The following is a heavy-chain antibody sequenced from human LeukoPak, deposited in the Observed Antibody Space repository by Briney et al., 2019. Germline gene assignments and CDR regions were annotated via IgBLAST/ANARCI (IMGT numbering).Heavy chain of an antibody. CDR1: GYTFTSYY. V-gene: IGHV1-46*01. D-gene: IGHD3-22*01. Sequence: ASVKVSCKASGYTFTSYYMHWVRQAPGQGLEWMGIINPSGGSTGYAQKFQGRVTMTRDTSTSTAYMELSSLRSEDTAVYYCAGVSYDSSGYYYRYYYYYMDVWGKGTTVTVSS. CDR2: INPSGGST. J-gene: IGHJ6*03. CDR3: AGVSYDSSGYYYRYYYYYMDV.